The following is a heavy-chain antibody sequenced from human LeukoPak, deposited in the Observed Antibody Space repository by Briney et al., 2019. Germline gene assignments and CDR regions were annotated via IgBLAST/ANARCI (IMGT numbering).Heavy chain of an antibody. V-gene: IGHV3-48*02. CDR3: ARETVGLDY. D-gene: IGHD4-23*01. J-gene: IGHJ4*02. CDR2: VSDSSSTI. Sequence: GGSLRLSCAASGFTFSNYNMNWVRQAPGKGLEWISYVSDSSSTIYHADSVKGRFTISRDNAKNSLYLQMNSLRDEDTAVYYCARETVGLDYWGQGTLLTVSS. CDR1: GFTFSNYN.